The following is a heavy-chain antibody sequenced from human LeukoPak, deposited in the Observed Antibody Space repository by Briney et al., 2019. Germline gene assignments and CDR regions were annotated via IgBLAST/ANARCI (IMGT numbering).Heavy chain of an antibody. CDR3: ARDLEDSSPFGAFDM. CDR1: GFTFSNYA. J-gene: IGHJ3*02. D-gene: IGHD3-22*01. Sequence: GGSLRLSCAASGFTFSNYAMNWVRQVPGKGLEWVAAIWFDGIRKYYADSVKGRLTISRDNSKNTLYLQMNSLRAEDTAVYYCARDLEDSSPFGAFDMWGQGTMVTVSS. CDR2: IWFDGIRK. V-gene: IGHV3-33*08.